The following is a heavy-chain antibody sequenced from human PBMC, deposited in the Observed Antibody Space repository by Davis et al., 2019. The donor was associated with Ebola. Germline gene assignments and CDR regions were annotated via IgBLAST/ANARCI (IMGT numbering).Heavy chain of an antibody. J-gene: IGHJ5*02. CDR1: GGSFSGYY. Sequence: SETLSLTCAVYGGSFSGYYWSWIRQPPGKGLEWIGEINHSGSTNYNPSLKSRVTISVDRSKNQFSLKLSSVTAADTAVYYCARSQTTVVTGWFDPWGQGTLVTVSS. CDR2: INHSGST. CDR3: ARSQTTVVTGWFDP. V-gene: IGHV4-34*01. D-gene: IGHD4-23*01.